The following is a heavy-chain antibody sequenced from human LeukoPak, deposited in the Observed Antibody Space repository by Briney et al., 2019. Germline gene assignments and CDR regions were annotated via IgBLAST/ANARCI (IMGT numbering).Heavy chain of an antibody. CDR3: ARGAAAVIPDY. D-gene: IGHD6-13*01. V-gene: IGHV1-3*01. J-gene: IGHJ4*02. CDR2: INAANGDT. CDR1: GYTFISYA. Sequence: ASVKVSCKTSGYTFISYAMHWVRQAPGQRLEWMGWINAANGDTNYSQKFQGRVTITRDTSASTGYMELHGLRSEDTAVYYCARGAAAVIPDYWGQGAQVTVSS.